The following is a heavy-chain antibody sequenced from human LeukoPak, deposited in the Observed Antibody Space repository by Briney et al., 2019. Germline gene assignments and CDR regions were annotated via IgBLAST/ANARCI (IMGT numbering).Heavy chain of an antibody. J-gene: IGHJ4*02. CDR3: AKLGPFDYDFWSGYYALDY. Sequence: PGGSLRLSCTASGFTFSNYWMHWVRQAPGRGLVWVSRIISDGSATDYADSVKGRFTISRDNAKNTLYLQMNSLRAEDTAVYYCAKLGPFDYDFWSGYYALDYWGQGTLVTVSS. CDR1: GFTFSNYW. V-gene: IGHV3-74*01. CDR2: IISDGSAT. D-gene: IGHD3-3*01.